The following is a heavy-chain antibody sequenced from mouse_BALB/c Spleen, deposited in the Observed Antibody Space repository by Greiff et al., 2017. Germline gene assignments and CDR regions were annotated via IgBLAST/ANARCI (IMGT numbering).Heavy chain of an antibody. D-gene: IGHD2-1*01. CDR2: INPNNGGT. J-gene: IGHJ1*01. CDR1: GYTFTDYN. Sequence: EVQLQQSGPELVKPGASVKIPCKASGYTFTDYNMDWVKQSHGKSLEWIGDINPNNGGTIYNQKFKGKATLTVDKSSSTAYMELRSLTSEDTAVYYCARLLPYWYFDVWGAGTTVTVSS. CDR3: ARLLPYWYFDV. V-gene: IGHV1-18*01.